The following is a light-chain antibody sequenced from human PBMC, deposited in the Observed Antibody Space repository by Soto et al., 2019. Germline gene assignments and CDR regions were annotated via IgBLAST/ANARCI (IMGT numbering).Light chain of an antibody. CDR1: NIGTKG. CDR3: QVWDKSSDHYV. V-gene: IGLV3-21*02. CDR2: DDS. J-gene: IGLJ1*01. Sequence: SYELTQSPSVSVAPGQTARITCGGNNIGTKGVHWYQQKPGQAPVLVVFDDSDRPSGIPERFSGSNSGNTATLSISRVEAGDEADYFCQVWDKSSDHYVFGSGTKLTVL.